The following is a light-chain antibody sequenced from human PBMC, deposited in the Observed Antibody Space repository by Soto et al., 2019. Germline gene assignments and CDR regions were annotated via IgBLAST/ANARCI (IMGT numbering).Light chain of an antibody. CDR2: GAS. CDR3: QQSYRTPT. J-gene: IGKJ5*01. Sequence: DNQMPQSPSYLSASVRARVTITCRASQSISGSLNWYKQKPGKAPKILIYGASTLQSGVPSRFSGSGSGTDYTLPISSLQPEEFATDYCQQSYRTPTFGQGTRLEIK. CDR1: QSISGS. V-gene: IGKV1-39*01.